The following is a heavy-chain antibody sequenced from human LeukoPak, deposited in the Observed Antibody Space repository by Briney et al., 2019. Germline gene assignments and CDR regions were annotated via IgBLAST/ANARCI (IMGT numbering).Heavy chain of an antibody. CDR3: ARGVYRYYYYYGMDV. D-gene: IGHD2-8*01. J-gene: IGHJ6*02. CDR2: IYYSGST. CDR1: GGSISSGDYY. Sequence: SETLSLTCTVSGGSISSGDYYWSWIRQPPGKGLEWLGYIYYSGSTYYNPSLKSRVTISVDTSKNQFSLKLSSVTAADTAVYYCARGVYRYYYYYGMDVWGQGTTVTVSS. V-gene: IGHV4-30-4*01.